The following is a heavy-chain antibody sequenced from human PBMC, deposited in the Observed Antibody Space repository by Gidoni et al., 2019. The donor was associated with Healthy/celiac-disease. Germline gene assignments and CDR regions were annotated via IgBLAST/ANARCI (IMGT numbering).Heavy chain of an antibody. Sequence: EVQLVESGGGLVQPGGSLRLSCAASGFTFSSYDMHWVRQATGKGLEWVSAIGTAGDTYYPGSVKGRFTISRENAKNSLYLQMNSLRAGDTAVYYCARGGSYEYYGMDVWGQGTTVTVSS. CDR1: GFTFSSYD. CDR3: ARGGSYEYYGMDV. D-gene: IGHD3-10*01. V-gene: IGHV3-13*04. CDR2: IGTAGDT. J-gene: IGHJ6*02.